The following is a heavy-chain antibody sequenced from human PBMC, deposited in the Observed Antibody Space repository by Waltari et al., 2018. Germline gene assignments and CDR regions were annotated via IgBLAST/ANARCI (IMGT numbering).Heavy chain of an antibody. CDR3: ARDAIRAALDH. Sequence: QVQLQESGPGLVKPSGTLSLTCAVSGGSLRSTNWWSWVRQPPGRGLEWIGEIYHNGSTSYNPSLGRRVTVSVDKSKNQFSLKVTSVTAADTAVYYCARDAIRAALDHWGPGISVTVSS. D-gene: IGHD6-25*01. CDR1: GGSLRSTNW. J-gene: IGHJ4*02. CDR2: IYHNGST. V-gene: IGHV4-4*02.